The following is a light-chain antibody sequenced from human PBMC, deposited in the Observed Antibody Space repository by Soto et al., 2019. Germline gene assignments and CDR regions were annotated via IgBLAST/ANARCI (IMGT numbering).Light chain of an antibody. CDR1: QSVSSSH. J-gene: IGKJ2*01. Sequence: VLTQSPASLSLSPGERAALSCRASQSVSSSHLVWYQQKPGQAPRLLIYGASTRATGIPDRFSGSGSGTDFTLTISRLEPEDFALYYCHQYGTSYTFSQGTKLEI. V-gene: IGKV3-20*01. CDR3: HQYGTSYT. CDR2: GAS.